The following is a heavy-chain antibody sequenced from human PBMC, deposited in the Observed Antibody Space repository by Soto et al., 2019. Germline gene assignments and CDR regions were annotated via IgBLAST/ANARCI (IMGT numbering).Heavy chain of an antibody. J-gene: IGHJ6*02. CDR3: TTGYCTNGVCHRQQEGYYYGMDV. Sequence: GGSLRLSCAASGFTFSNAWMNWVRQAPGKGLEWVGRIKSKTDGGTTDYAAPVKGRFTISRNDSKNTLYLQMNSLKTEDTAVYYCTTGYCTNGVCHRQQEGYYYGMDVWGQGTTVTVSS. V-gene: IGHV3-15*07. CDR1: GFTFSNAW. D-gene: IGHD2-8*01. CDR2: IKSKTDGGTT.